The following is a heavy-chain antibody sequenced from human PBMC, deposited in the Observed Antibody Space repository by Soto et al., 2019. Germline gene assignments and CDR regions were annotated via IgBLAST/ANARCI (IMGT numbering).Heavy chain of an antibody. CDR2: IIPIFGTA. CDR3: ARGSYYDSRGYYHSWLDP. D-gene: IGHD3-22*01. V-gene: IGHV1-69*13. J-gene: IGHJ5*02. Sequence: GASVKVSCKASGGTFSSYAISWVRQAPGQGLEWMGGIIPIFGTANYAQKFQGRVTITADESTSTAYMELSSLRSEDTAVYYCARGSYYDSRGYYHSWLDPWGQGTLVTVYS. CDR1: GGTFSSYA.